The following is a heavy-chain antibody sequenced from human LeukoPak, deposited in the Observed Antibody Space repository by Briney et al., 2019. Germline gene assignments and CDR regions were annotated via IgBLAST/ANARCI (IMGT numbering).Heavy chain of an antibody. CDR2: ISSSSSYI. D-gene: IGHD1-14*01. J-gene: IGHJ4*02. V-gene: IGHV3-21*01. CDR3: ARDLTCDY. CDR1: GFTFSSYT. Sequence: PGGSLRLSCAASGFTFSSYTMNWVRQAPGKGLEWVSSISSSSSYIYYADSVKGRFTISRDNAKKSLYLQINSLRAEDTAVYYCARDLTCDYWGQGTLGTVSS.